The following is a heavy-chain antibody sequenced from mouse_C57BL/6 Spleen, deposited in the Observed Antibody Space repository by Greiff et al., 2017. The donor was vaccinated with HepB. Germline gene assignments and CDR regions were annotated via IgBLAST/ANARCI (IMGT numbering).Heavy chain of an antibody. J-gene: IGHJ2*01. CDR2: IHPNSGST. CDR1: GYTFTSYW. D-gene: IGHD1-1*01. Sequence: VQLQQPGAELVKPGASVKLSCKASGYTFTSYWMHWVKQRPGQGLEWIGMIHPNSGSTNYNEKFKSKATLTVDKSSSTAYMQLSSLTSEDSAVYYCARSMYGSSSFDYWGQGTTLTVSS. V-gene: IGHV1-64*01. CDR3: ARSMYGSSSFDY.